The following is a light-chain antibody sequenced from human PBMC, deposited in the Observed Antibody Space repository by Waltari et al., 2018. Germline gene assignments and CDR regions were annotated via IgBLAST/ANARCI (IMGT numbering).Light chain of an antibody. CDR1: SSDIGTYNF. J-gene: IGLJ1*01. CDR2: EAT. Sequence: SALTQPASVSGSPGQSITISCTGTSSDIGTYNFVSWYQEYPGKDPELIIYEATKRPSGVSDRFSASKSGNTASLTISGLQADDEADYSCCSYAGGTAYVFGTGTRVTVL. V-gene: IGLV2-23*01. CDR3: CSYAGGTAYV.